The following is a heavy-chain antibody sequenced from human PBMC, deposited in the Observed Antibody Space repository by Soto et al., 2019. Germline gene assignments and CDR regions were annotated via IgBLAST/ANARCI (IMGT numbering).Heavy chain of an antibody. J-gene: IGHJ4*02. CDR2: ISYDGSNK. V-gene: IGHV3-30-3*01. CDR3: ARENEGPFDY. Sequence: PGGSLRLSCAGSGFTFSSYAMHWVRQAPGKGLEWVAVISYDGSNKYYADSVKGRFTISRDNSKNTLYLQMNSLRAEDTAVYYCARENEGPFDYWGQGTLVTVSS. CDR1: GFTFSSYA.